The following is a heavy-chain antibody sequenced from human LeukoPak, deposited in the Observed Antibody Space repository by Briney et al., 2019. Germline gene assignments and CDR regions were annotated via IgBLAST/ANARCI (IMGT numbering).Heavy chain of an antibody. CDR1: GYTFTSYG. J-gene: IGHJ6*02. CDR3: ARVEVSLGAGSYYYYYGMDV. D-gene: IGHD3-16*01. V-gene: IGHV1-18*01. Sequence: GASVKVSCKASGYTFTSYGISWVRQAPGQGLEWMGWISAYNGNTNYAQKLQGRVTMTTDTSTSTAYMELRSLRSDDTAVYYCARVEVSLGAGSYYYYYGMDVWGQGTTVTVSS. CDR2: ISAYNGNT.